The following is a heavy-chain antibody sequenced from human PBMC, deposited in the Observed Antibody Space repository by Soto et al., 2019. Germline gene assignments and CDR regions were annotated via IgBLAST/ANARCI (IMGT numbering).Heavy chain of an antibody. J-gene: IGHJ5*02. CDR3: ARKITMVRGVIYWVDP. CDR2: INHSGST. CDR1: GGSFSGYY. D-gene: IGHD3-10*01. V-gene: IGHV4-34*01. Sequence: SETLSLTCAVYGGSFSGYYWCWIRQPPGKGLEWIGEINHSGSTNYNPSLKSRVTISVDTSKNQFSLKLSSVTAADTAVYYCARKITMVRGVIYWVDPWGQGTMVTVYS.